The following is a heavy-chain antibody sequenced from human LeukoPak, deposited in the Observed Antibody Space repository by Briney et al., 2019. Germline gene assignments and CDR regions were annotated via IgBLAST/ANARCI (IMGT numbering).Heavy chain of an antibody. D-gene: IGHD6-19*01. CDR3: ARWSRLGIGSGWYLNYFDY. V-gene: IGHV4-39*07. CDR1: GGSISSSSYY. J-gene: IGHJ4*02. CDR2: IYYSGST. Sequence: SETLSLTCTVSGGSISSSSYYWGWIRQPPGKGLEWIGSIYYSGSTYYNPSLKSRVTISVDTSKNQFSLKLSSVTAADTAVYYCARWSRLGIGSGWYLNYFDYWGQGTLVTVSS.